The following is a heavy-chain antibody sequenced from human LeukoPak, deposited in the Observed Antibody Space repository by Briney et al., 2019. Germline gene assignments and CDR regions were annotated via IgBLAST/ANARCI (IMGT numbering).Heavy chain of an antibody. D-gene: IGHD5-18*01. V-gene: IGHV4-34*01. Sequence: SETLSLTCAVYGGSFSGYYWSWIRQPPGKGLEWIGEIYHSGSTNYNPSLKSRVTISVDKSKNQFSLKLSSVTAADTAVYYCARGGDTAFDYWGQGTLVTVSS. CDR2: IYHSGST. CDR1: GGSFSGYY. J-gene: IGHJ4*02. CDR3: ARGGDTAFDY.